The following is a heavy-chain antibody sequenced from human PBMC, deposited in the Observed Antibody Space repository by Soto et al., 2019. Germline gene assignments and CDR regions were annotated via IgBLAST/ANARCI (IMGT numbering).Heavy chain of an antibody. D-gene: IGHD6-6*01. CDR2: ISYDGSNK. Sequence: GGSLRLSCAASGFTFSSYAMHWVRQAPGKGLEWVAVISYDGSNKYYADSVKGRFTISRDNSKNTLYLQMNSLRAEDTAVYYCARGPPYSSSYYFDYWGQGPLVTVSS. CDR1: GFTFSSYA. J-gene: IGHJ4*02. CDR3: ARGPPYSSSYYFDY. V-gene: IGHV3-30*04.